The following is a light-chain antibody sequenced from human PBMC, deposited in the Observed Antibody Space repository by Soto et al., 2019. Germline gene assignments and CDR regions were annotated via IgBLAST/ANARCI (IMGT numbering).Light chain of an antibody. V-gene: IGLV2-11*01. CDR3: CSYAGRYTYI. J-gene: IGLJ1*01. CDR1: SSDVGGYNY. Sequence: QSALTQPRSVSGSPGQSVTISCAVTSSDVGGYNYVSWYQQHPGKAPKLMIYDVSKRPSGVPDRFSGSKSGNTASLTISGLQAEDEADYYCCSYAGRYTYIFGTGTKGYRP. CDR2: DVS.